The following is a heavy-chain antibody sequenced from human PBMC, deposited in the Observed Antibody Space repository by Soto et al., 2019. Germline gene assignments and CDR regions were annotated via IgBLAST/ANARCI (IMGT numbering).Heavy chain of an antibody. D-gene: IGHD6-13*01. Sequence: GGSLRLSCAASGFTFRSFTMNWVRQAPGKGLEWVSTISSNSAYIYYTDALRGRFTISRDNAKNSLHLQMNSLRAEDTAVYYCTRDASRDSSARGWFDPWGPGTLVTVPQ. CDR1: GFTFRSFT. CDR2: ISSNSAYI. V-gene: IGHV3-21*01. CDR3: TRDASRDSSARGWFDP. J-gene: IGHJ5*02.